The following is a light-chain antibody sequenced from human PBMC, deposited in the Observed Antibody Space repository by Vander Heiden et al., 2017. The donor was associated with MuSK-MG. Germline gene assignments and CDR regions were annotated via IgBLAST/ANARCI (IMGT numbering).Light chain of an antibody. CDR3: CSYAGTYTLV. Sequence: QSALTQPRSVSGSPGQSVTISCTGTSSYVGGYNYVSWYQQHPGKAPKRMIFDVTKRPSGVPDRFSGSKSGNTASLTISGLQADDEADYYCCSYAGTYTLVFGGGTKLTVL. V-gene: IGLV2-11*01. J-gene: IGLJ2*01. CDR2: DVT. CDR1: SSYVGGYNY.